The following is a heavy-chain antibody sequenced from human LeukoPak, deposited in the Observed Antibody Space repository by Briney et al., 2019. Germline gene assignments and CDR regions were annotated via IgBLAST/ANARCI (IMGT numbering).Heavy chain of an antibody. CDR3: ARDRVGGAEGGNF. Sequence: GASVKVSCKASGYTFNSYGISWVRPAPGQGLEWMGWISVYHGNTNYAPMLQGRVNMATGTSTSPAYMELKRLRSDDTPVYYCARDRVGGAEGGNFWAQGTLDSVSS. J-gene: IGHJ4*02. V-gene: IGHV1-18*01. D-gene: IGHD2-21*01. CDR1: GYTFNSYG. CDR2: ISVYHGNT.